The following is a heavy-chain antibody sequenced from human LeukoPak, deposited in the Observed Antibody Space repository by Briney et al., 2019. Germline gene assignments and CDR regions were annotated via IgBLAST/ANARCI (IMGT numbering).Heavy chain of an antibody. J-gene: IGHJ2*01. CDR1: GFTLSIYC. CDR3: PKDARNYYGSGSYYNVEY. D-gene: IGHD3-10*01. Sequence: GSLRLSCAASGFTLSIYCMHGVRQAPGKGLEWVAVISHYGSNKYYAASVKGRFTISRDNSKNTLYLQMNSLRAEDTAVYYCPKDARNYYGSGSYYNVEYWGRGSLVTVSS. CDR2: ISHYGSNK. V-gene: IGHV3-30*18.